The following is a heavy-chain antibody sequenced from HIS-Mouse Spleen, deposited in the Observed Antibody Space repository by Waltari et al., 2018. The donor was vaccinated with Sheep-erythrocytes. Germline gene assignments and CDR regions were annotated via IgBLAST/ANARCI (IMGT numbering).Heavy chain of an antibody. V-gene: IGHV3-30*18. CDR3: AKVRTVNYWYFDL. J-gene: IGHJ2*01. CDR1: GFTFSSYG. D-gene: IGHD1-1*01. CDR2: ISYDESNK. Sequence: QVQLVESGGGVVQPGRSLRLSCAASGFTFSSYGMHWVRQAPGKGLGWVAVISYDESNKYYANSVKGRFTISRDNSTNTLYLQMNSLRAEDTAVYYCAKVRTVNYWYFDLWGRGTLVTVSS.